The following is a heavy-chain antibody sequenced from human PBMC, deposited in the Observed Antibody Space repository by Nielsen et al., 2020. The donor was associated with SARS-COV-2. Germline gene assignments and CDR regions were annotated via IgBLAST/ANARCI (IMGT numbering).Heavy chain of an antibody. CDR2: ITSSSSDYT. Sequence: GGSLRLSCAASDFSLSEYSMTWIRKAPGKGLEWVSFITSSSSDYTNYADSVKVRFTISRDNAKNSLYLQMNSLRADDTAVYYCARYLEELLPYYFYGMDVWGQGTTVTVSS. CDR1: DFSLSEYS. CDR3: ARYLEELLPYYFYGMDV. D-gene: IGHD1-26*01. V-gene: IGHV3-11*03. J-gene: IGHJ6*02.